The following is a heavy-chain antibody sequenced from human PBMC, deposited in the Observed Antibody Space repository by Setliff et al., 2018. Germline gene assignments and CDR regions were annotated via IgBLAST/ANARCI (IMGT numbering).Heavy chain of an antibody. CDR2: TIPSFGST. D-gene: IGHD5-18*01. V-gene: IGHV1-69*05. J-gene: IGHJ6*03. Sequence: ASVKVSCKASGGTFGSYGISWVRQAPGQGLEWMGGTIPSFGSTNYAQKFQDRVTIITDESTSTAYMELSSLRTEDTAVYYCAREGVDTRSSTDYRYYMDVWGKGTTVTVSS. CDR3: AREGVDTRSSTDYRYYMDV. CDR1: GGTFGSYG.